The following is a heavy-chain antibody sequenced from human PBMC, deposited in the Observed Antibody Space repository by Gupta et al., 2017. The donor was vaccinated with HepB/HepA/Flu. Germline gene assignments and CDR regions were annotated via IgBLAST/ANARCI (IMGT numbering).Heavy chain of an antibody. Sequence: QVQLQESGPGLVKPSETLSLTCTVSGGSVSSGSYYWSWIRQPPGKGLEWIGFFYYSGSTNYNPSRKSRVTISVDTSKNQFSLKLSSVTAAETAVYFCARVPRAVAAYYFDYWGQGTLVTVSS. CDR3: ARVPRAVAAYYFDY. CDR2: FYYSGST. J-gene: IGHJ4*02. D-gene: IGHD6-19*01. V-gene: IGHV4-61*01. CDR1: GGSVSSGSYY.